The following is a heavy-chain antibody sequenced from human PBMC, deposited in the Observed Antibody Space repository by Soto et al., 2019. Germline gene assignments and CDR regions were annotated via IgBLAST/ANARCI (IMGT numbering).Heavy chain of an antibody. CDR2: IYYSGST. V-gene: IGHV4-59*01. CDR3: ARSHTYYDFWTGPMGGYYYYGMDV. J-gene: IGHJ6*02. CDR1: GGSISSYY. Sequence: PSETLSLTCTVSGGSISSYYWSWLRQPPGKGLEWIGYIYYSGSTNYNPSLESRVTISVDTSKNQFSLKLSSVTAADTAVYYCARSHTYYDFWTGPMGGYYYYGMDVWGQGTTVTVSS. D-gene: IGHD3-3*01.